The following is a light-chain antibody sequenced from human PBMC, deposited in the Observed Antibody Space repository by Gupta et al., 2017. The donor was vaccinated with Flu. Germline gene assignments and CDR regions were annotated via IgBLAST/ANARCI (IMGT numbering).Light chain of an antibody. V-gene: IGKV4-1*01. J-gene: IGKJ2*01. CDR3: QQYYDTPYT. CDR1: QNVLYSSNNKNY. CDR2: WAS. Sequence: DIVMTQSPDFLAVSLGERATINCKSSQNVLYSSNNKNYLAWYQQKPGQPPKLLISWASTRESGVPDRFSDGGSGTDFTLTISSLLAEDVAVYYCQQYYDTPYTFGLGTKLEIK.